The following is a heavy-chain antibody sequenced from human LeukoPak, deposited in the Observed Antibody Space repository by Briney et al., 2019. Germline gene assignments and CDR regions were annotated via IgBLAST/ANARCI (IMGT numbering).Heavy chain of an antibody. CDR2: IYPGDSDT. CDR3: ARNFGGIAVAGVDYYYGMDV. D-gene: IGHD6-19*01. CDR1: GYSFTSYW. J-gene: IGHJ6*02. V-gene: IGHV5-51*01. Sequence: GESLKISCKGSGYSFTSYWIGWVRQMPGKGLEWMGIIYPGDSDTRYSPSFQGQVTISADKSISTAYLQWSSLKASDTAMYYCARNFGGIAVAGVDYYYGMDVWGQGTTVTVSS.